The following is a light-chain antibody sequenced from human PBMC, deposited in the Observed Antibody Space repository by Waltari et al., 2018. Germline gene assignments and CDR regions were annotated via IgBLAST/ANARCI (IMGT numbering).Light chain of an antibody. Sequence: QSALTQPRSVSGSPGQSVTISCAGTSGDVGANNYVSWYQHHPGKAPRGVIYDVARRPSGVPDRLTGSRSGNPASRTISGIQADDEADYYCCSYAGSYTWVFGGGTRLTVL. CDR2: DVA. CDR1: SGDVGANNY. V-gene: IGLV2-11*01. CDR3: CSYAGSYTWV. J-gene: IGLJ3*02.